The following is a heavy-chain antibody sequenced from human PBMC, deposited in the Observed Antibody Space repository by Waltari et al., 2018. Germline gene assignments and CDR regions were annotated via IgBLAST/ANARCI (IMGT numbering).Heavy chain of an antibody. CDR2: INQEGSEK. CDR1: GFSFRNYW. CDR3: GFAAY. V-gene: IGHV3-7*01. Sequence: EVQLVESGGGLVQPGGSMRLSSAASGFSFRNYWITWGRPPPGKGLEWVANINQEGSEKHYVDSVRGRFTISRDNANNSLFLQMDSLTVDDTAVYYCGFAAYWGQGALVTDSS. J-gene: IGHJ4*02. D-gene: IGHD2-15*01.